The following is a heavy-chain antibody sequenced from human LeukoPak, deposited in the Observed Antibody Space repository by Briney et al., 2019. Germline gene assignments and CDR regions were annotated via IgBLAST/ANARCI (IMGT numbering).Heavy chain of an antibody. CDR1: GFTFNNYA. V-gene: IGHV3-23*01. J-gene: IGHJ4*02. CDR2: ISGSGGFT. CDR3: ARFLEQRTYYDSDGYHFDS. Sequence: GGSLRLSCAASGFTFNNYAMSWVRQAPGKGLEWVSVISGSGGFTYYADSVKGRFTISRDNSENTLYLQMNSLRAEDTAVYYCARFLEQRTYYDSDGYHFDSWGQGTLVTVSS. D-gene: IGHD3-22*01.